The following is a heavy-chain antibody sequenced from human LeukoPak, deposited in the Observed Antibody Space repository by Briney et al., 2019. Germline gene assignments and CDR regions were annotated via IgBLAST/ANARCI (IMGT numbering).Heavy chain of an antibody. J-gene: IGHJ4*02. CDR3: ARSKGNYCSGGTCPGRLFDC. Sequence: SETLSLTCTVSGGSISDYYWNWMRQPPGKGLEWIGYIYYSGRTNYSPSLKSRVTISVDTSKNQFSLKLNSVTAADTAVYYCARSKGNYCSGGTCPGRLFDCWGQGTLVTVSS. D-gene: IGHD2-15*01. CDR1: GGSISDYY. V-gene: IGHV4-59*01. CDR2: IYYSGRT.